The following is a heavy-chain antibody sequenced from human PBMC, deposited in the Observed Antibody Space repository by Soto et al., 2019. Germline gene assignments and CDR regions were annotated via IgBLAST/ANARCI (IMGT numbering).Heavy chain of an antibody. CDR2: INPNTGGT. J-gene: IGHJ4*02. CDR3: ARDLTGDPNY. CDR1: GYTYIVSS. D-gene: IGHD7-27*01. Sequence: VKDYWKSSGYTYIVSSIHWVRQAPGQGLEWMGWINPNTGGTSYAQKFQGRVTMTRDTSISTAYMELSRLRSDDTAVYYCARDLTGDPNYWGQGTPVHGSS. V-gene: IGHV1-2*02.